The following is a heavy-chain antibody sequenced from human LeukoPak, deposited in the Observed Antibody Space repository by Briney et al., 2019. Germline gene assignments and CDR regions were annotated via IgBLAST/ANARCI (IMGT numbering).Heavy chain of an antibody. Sequence: GGSLRLSCAASGFTFSSYGMYWVRQAPGKGLEWVAVIWYDGSHKSYANSVKGRFTISRDNPKNILYLQLNILRADDTAVYFCARDRGYSSTWSFGKHYYMDVWGKGTTITVSS. V-gene: IGHV3-33*07. CDR2: IWYDGSHK. J-gene: IGHJ6*03. D-gene: IGHD6-13*01. CDR1: GFTFSSYG. CDR3: ARDRGYSSTWSFGKHYYMDV.